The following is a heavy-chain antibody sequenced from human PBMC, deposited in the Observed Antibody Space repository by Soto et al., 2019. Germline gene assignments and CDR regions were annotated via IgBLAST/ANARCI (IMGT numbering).Heavy chain of an antibody. CDR2: IDYNGVT. Sequence: TSETLSLTCTVSGGSIYRSGYYWDWIRQPPGRGLEWIGNIDYNGVTYSNPSLKSRVTISRDTSKNQFSLKLTSVTAADTALYYCGKVLVGATGHTDSDSWGPGTLVTVSS. D-gene: IGHD2-15*01. V-gene: IGHV4-39*01. J-gene: IGHJ4*02. CDR1: GGSIYRSGYY. CDR3: GKVLVGATGHTDSDS.